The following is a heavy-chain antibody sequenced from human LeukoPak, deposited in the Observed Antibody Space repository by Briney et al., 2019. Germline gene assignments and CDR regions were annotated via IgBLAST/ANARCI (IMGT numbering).Heavy chain of an antibody. CDR3: ARQTETTDARLDY. CDR1: GYSFTNHW. CDR2: IYPGDSDT. D-gene: IGHD1-7*01. Sequence: GESLKISCKGSGYSFTNHWIGWVRQMPGKGLEWMGVIYPGDSDTRYSPSFQGQVTISADKSISTAYLQWSSLKASDTAMYYCARQTETTDARLDYWGQGTLVTVSS. J-gene: IGHJ4*02. V-gene: IGHV5-51*01.